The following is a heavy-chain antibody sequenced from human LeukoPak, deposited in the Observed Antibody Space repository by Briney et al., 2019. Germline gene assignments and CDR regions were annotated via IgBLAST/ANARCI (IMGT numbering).Heavy chain of an antibody. CDR3: TRERRGSYYAFES. D-gene: IGHD3-16*01. V-gene: IGHV3-33*01. CDR2: VSYDGSTK. CDR1: GFTFSSYA. J-gene: IGHJ4*02. Sequence: GGSLRLSCGASGFTFSSYAMHWVRQAPGKGLEWVAVVSYDGSTKYYADSVKGRFTISRDNAKNSVALQLDGLRADDTAVYFCTRERRGSYYAFESWGQGTLVTVSS.